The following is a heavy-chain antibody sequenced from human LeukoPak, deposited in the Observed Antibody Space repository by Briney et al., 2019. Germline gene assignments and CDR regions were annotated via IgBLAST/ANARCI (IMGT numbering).Heavy chain of an antibody. Sequence: GGPLRLSCAPSGFPFSSYWMHWVRQAPGRGRVWVSRINSDGSSTSYADSVKGRFTISRDSAKNTLYLQMNSLRAEDTAVYYCATLAAAFLDYWGQGTLVTVSS. CDR2: INSDGSST. CDR1: GFPFSSYW. CDR3: ATLAAAFLDY. D-gene: IGHD6-13*01. V-gene: IGHV3-74*01. J-gene: IGHJ4*02.